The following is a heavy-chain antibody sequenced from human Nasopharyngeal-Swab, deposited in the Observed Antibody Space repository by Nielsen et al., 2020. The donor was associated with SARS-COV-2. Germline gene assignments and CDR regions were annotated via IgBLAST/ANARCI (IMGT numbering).Heavy chain of an antibody. Sequence: ASVKVSCKASGYTFTSYGISWVRQAPGQGLEWMGWISAYNGSTNYAQKLQGRVTMTTDTSTSTAYMELRSLRSDDTAVYYCARVANYYGSGSYLNWFDPWGQGTLVTVSS. CDR1: GYTFTSYG. CDR3: ARVANYYGSGSYLNWFDP. J-gene: IGHJ5*02. CDR2: ISAYNGST. D-gene: IGHD3-10*01. V-gene: IGHV1-18*01.